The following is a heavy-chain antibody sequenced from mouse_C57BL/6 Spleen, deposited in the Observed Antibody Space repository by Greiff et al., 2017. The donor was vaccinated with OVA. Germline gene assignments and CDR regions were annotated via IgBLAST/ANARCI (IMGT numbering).Heavy chain of an antibody. CDR3: ARGGGSSGFGD. D-gene: IGHD1-1*02. CDR1: GFTFSDYA. J-gene: IGHJ3*02. V-gene: IGHV5-4*01. CDR2: ISHGNGDT. Sequence: DVHLVESGGGLVKPGASLTLSCAASGFTFSDYAMSWVSQTPEKRLEWVATISHGNGDTYYPENFKGRSTISRDNAKNTLYLQMSHLKSEDTAMYYCARGGGSSGFGDWGTGALVTASA.